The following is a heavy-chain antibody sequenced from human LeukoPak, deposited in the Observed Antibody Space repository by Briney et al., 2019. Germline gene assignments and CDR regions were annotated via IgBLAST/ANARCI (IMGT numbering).Heavy chain of an antibody. CDR3: ATTPGGGVDV. D-gene: IGHD1-14*01. V-gene: IGHV3-30*03. CDR2: ISYDGSNK. J-gene: IGHJ6*02. Sequence: GGSLRLSCAASGFIFSNSAMHWVRQAPGKGLEWVAVISYDGSNKYYADSVKGRFTISRDNAKNSLYLQMNSLRDEDTAVYYCATTPGGGVDVWGQGTTVTVSS. CDR1: GFIFSNSA.